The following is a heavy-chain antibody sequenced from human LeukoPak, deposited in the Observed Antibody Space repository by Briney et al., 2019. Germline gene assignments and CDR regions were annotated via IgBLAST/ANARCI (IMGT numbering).Heavy chain of an antibody. Sequence: SETLSLTCTVSGGSISSSSHYWGWIRQPPGKGLEWVGSIYYSGITYYNPSLKSRVTISSDTSKNQFSLKLTSVTAADTAVYFCARDGALGYFDYWGQGTLVTVSS. D-gene: IGHD7-27*01. CDR3: ARDGALGYFDY. CDR2: IYYSGIT. J-gene: IGHJ4*02. V-gene: IGHV4-39*02. CDR1: GGSISSSSHY.